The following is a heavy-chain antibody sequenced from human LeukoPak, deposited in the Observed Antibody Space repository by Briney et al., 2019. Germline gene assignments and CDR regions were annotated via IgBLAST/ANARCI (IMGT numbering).Heavy chain of an antibody. D-gene: IGHD3-16*01. CDR1: GFTFSSYN. CDR2: INHNGNVN. CDR3: ARGGGLDV. J-gene: IGHJ6*02. Sequence: PGGSLRLSCAPSGFTFSSYNMNWARQAPRKGLEWVASINHNGNVNYYVDSVKGRFTISRDNAKNSLYLQMSNLRAEDTAVYFCARGGGLDVWGQGATVTVSS. V-gene: IGHV3-7*03.